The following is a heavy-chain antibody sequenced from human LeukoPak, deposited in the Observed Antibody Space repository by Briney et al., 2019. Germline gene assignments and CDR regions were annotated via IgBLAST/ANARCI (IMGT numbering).Heavy chain of an antibody. CDR1: GGTFSSYA. Sequence: VASVKVSCKASGGTFSSYAISWVRQAPGQGLEWMGGIIPIFGTANYAQKFQGRVTITADKSTSTAYMELSSLRSEDTAVYYCARDVSHSGSRDAWWFDPWGQGTLVTVSS. V-gene: IGHV1-69*06. CDR3: ARDVSHSGSRDAWWFDP. CDR2: IIPIFGTA. D-gene: IGHD6-13*01. J-gene: IGHJ5*02.